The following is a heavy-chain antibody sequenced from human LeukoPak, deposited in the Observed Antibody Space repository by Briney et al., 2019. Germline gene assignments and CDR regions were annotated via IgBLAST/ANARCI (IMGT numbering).Heavy chain of an antibody. CDR3: ARVTGYMIEDYFDY. CDR2: IYNSGRT. D-gene: IGHD3-22*01. J-gene: IGHJ4*02. V-gene: IGHV4-59*01. Sequence: TSETLSLTCTVSGGSITSYYWSWIRQPPGKGLEWIGYIYNSGRTNYNPSLKSRVTISADTSKNQFSLKLTSVTAADTAVYYCARVTGYMIEDYFDYWGQGTLVTVSS. CDR1: GGSITSYY.